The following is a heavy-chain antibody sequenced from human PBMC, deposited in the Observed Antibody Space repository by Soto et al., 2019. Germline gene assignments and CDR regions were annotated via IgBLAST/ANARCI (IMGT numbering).Heavy chain of an antibody. J-gene: IGHJ6*03. D-gene: IGHD5-12*01. CDR2: FDPEDGET. Sequence: ASVKVSCKVSGYTLTELSMHRVRQAPGKGLEWMGGFDPEDGETIYAQKFQGRVTMTEDTSTDTAYMELSSLRSEDTAVYYCAIGLVATSRDYYYYYMDVWGKGATVTVSS. CDR1: GYTLTELS. CDR3: AIGLVATSRDYYYYYMDV. V-gene: IGHV1-24*01.